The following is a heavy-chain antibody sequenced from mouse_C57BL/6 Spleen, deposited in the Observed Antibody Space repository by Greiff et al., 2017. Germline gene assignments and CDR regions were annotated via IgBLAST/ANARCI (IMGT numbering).Heavy chain of an antibody. Sequence: VHVKQSGAELVKPGASVKLSCTASGFNIKDYYMHWVKQRTEQGLEWIGRIDPEDGETKYAPKFQGKATITADTSSNTAYLQLSSLTSEDTAVYYCAREGGPERDYYAMDYWGQGTSVTVSS. CDR1: GFNIKDYY. D-gene: IGHD1-1*02. V-gene: IGHV14-2*01. CDR2: IDPEDGET. J-gene: IGHJ4*01. CDR3: AREGGPERDYYAMDY.